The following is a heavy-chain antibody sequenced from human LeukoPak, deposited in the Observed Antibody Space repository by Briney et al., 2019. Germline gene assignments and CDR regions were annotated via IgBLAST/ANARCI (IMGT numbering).Heavy chain of an antibody. CDR3: ARDIRSGYHQKDNAFDI. D-gene: IGHD5-12*01. CDR1: GFTFSSYS. Sequence: PGGSLRLSCAASGFTFSSYSMNWVRQAPGKGLEWVSSISSSSSYIYYADSVKGRFTISRDNAKNSLYLQMNSLRAEDTAVYYCARDIRSGYHQKDNAFDIWGQGTMVTVSS. CDR2: ISSSSSYI. J-gene: IGHJ3*02. V-gene: IGHV3-21*01.